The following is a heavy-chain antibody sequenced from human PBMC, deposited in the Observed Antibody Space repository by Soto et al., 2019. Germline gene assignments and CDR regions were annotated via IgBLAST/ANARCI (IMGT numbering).Heavy chain of an antibody. D-gene: IGHD3-10*01. V-gene: IGHV4-39*01. J-gene: IGHJ5*02. Sequence: QLQLQESGPGLVKPSETLFLTCTVSGGSISRSSYYLGWIRQPPGKGLEWIGSIYYSGSTYYNPSLKSRVTISVDTSKNQFSLKLSSVTAADTAVYYCCLWFGEFKNWFDPWGQGTLVTVSS. CDR2: IYYSGST. CDR3: CLWFGEFKNWFDP. CDR1: GGSISRSSYY.